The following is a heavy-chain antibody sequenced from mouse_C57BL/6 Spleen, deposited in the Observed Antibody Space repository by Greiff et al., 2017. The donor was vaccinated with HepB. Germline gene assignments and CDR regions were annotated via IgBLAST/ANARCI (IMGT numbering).Heavy chain of an antibody. CDR1: GFTFSSYG. CDR2: ISSGGSYT. J-gene: IGHJ2*01. D-gene: IGHD1-2*01. CDR3: ARQRTADY. V-gene: IGHV5-6*02. Sequence: DVKLVESGGDLVKPGGSLKLSCAASGFTFSSYGMSWVRQTPDKRLEWVATISSGGSYTYYPDSVKGRFTISRDNAKNTLYLQMSSLKSEDTAMYYCARQRTADYWGQGTTLTVSS.